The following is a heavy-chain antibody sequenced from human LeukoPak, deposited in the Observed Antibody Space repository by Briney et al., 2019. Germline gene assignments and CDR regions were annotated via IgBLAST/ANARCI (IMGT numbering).Heavy chain of an antibody. Sequence: ASVKVSCKASGYTFTSYYMHWVRQAPGQGLEWMGIINPSGGSTSYAQKFQGRVTMTRDMSTSTVYMELSSLRAEDTAVYYCARGVRDILSGYYTDYYFYYMDVWGKGTTVTVSS. J-gene: IGHJ6*03. CDR1: GYTFTSYY. V-gene: IGHV1-46*01. CDR2: INPSGGST. CDR3: ARGVRDILSGYYTDYYFYYMDV. D-gene: IGHD3-9*01.